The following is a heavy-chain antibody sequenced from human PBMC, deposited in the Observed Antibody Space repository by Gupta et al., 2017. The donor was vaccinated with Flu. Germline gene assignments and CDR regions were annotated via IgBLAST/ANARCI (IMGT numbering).Heavy chain of an antibody. J-gene: IGHJ4*02. D-gene: IGHD5-12*01. V-gene: IGHV3-21*01. Sequence: EVQLVESGGGLVKPGGSLRPSCAASGFTFSSYSMNWVRQAPGKGLEWVSSISSSSSYIYYADSVKGRFTISRENAKNSLYLQMNSLRAEDTAVYYCARDEPGGYSGYDPRRRSYVFDDWGQGALVTVSS. CDR1: GFTFSSYS. CDR3: ARDEPGGYSGYDPRRRSYVFDD. CDR2: ISSSSSYI.